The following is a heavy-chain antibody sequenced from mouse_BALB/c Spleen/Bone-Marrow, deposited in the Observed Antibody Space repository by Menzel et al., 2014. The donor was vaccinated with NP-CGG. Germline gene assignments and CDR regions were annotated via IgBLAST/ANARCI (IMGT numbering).Heavy chain of an antibody. CDR2: IRLKSNNYAT. J-gene: IGHJ2*01. Sequence: EVKLMESGGGLVQPGGSMKLSCVASGFTFSNYWMNWVRQSPEKGLEWVAEIRLKSNNYATHYAESVKGRFTISGDDSKSSVYLQMNNLRAEDTGIYYCTGSDYWGQGTTLTVSS. CDR1: GFTFSNYW. CDR3: TGSDY. D-gene: IGHD1-1*01. V-gene: IGHV6-6*02.